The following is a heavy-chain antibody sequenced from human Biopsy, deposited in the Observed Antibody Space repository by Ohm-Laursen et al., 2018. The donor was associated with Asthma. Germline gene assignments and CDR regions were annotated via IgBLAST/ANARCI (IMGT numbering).Heavy chain of an antibody. Sequence: ASVKVSCKTSGYTFTSSGITWVRQAPGQGLEWMGWISAYNGNTKLAQKLQDRVTMITDTSTSTAYMELRSLRSDDTAVYFCARAMGYSHYYGIDVWGQGTTVTVS. CDR1: GYTFTSSG. J-gene: IGHJ6*02. V-gene: IGHV1-18*01. CDR3: ARAMGYSHYYGIDV. CDR2: ISAYNGNT. D-gene: IGHD5-18*01.